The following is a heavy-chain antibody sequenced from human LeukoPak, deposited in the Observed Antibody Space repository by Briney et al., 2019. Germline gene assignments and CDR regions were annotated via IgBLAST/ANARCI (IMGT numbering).Heavy chain of an antibody. D-gene: IGHD2-2*01. CDR3: ARHEARSVLFSGALPAGIES. CDR2: VYFSGST. V-gene: IGHV4-59*08. Sequence: SETLSLTCAVYGGSFSGYYWAWIRQPPGKGLEGIGYVYFSGSTKYNPSLKSRVTMSVDTSKNQFSLNLRSVTAADSAVYYCARHEARSVLFSGALPAGIESWGQGTLVPVSS. CDR1: GGSFSGYY. J-gene: IGHJ4*02.